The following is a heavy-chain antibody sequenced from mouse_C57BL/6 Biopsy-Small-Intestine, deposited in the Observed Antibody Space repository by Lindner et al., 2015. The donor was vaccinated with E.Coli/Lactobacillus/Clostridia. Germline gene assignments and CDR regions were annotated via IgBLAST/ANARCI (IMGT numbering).Heavy chain of an antibody. J-gene: IGHJ2*01. CDR3: AREGRRDFDY. CDR2: INPSSGYT. CDR1: GYTFTSYT. Sequence: VQLQESGAELARPGASVKMSCKASGYTFTSYTMHWVKQRPGQGLEWIGYINPSSGYTKYNQKFKDKATLTADKSSSTAYMQLSSLTSEDSAVYYCAREGRRDFDYWGQGTTLTVSS. V-gene: IGHV1-4*01. D-gene: IGHD3-3*01.